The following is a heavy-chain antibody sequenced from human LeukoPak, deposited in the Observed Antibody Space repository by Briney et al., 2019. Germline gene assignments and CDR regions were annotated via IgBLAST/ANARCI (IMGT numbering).Heavy chain of an antibody. CDR2: ISSSSSTI. CDR3: ARDSGSLYFDY. D-gene: IGHD1-26*01. Sequence: GGSLRLSCAASGFTFSSYSMNWVRQAPGKGLEWVSYISSSSSTIYYADSVKGRFTISRDNAKNSLYLQMNSLRAGDTAVYYCARDSGSLYFDYWGQGTLVTVSS. CDR1: GFTFSSYS. J-gene: IGHJ4*02. V-gene: IGHV3-48*04.